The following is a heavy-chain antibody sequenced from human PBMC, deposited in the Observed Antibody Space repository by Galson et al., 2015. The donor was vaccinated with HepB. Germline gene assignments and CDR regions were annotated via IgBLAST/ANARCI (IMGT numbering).Heavy chain of an antibody. CDR3: AKDEPNDSSSWFGYMDV. CDR1: GFTFTTYA. Sequence: SLRLSCAASGFTFTTYAMYWVRQAPGKGLEWVAAISNDANYKYYADSAKGRFTISRDKSKNTLYLQMNSLRVEDTAVYYCAKDEPNDSSSWFGYMDVWGKGTAVSVSS. J-gene: IGHJ6*03. D-gene: IGHD6-13*01. CDR2: ISNDANYK. V-gene: IGHV3-30*18.